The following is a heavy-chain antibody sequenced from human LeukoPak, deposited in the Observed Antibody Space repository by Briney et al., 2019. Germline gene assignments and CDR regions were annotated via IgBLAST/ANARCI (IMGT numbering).Heavy chain of an antibody. CDR1: VYTLTEFS. V-gene: IGHV1-24*01. Sequence: ASVKVSCKVSVYTLTEFSMYWVRQAPGKGLEWRGGFGPEDGETIYAQKFQGRVTMTEDTSTDTAYMELSSLRSEDMAVYYCARGIDYGVFYYWGQGTLVTVSS. J-gene: IGHJ4*02. CDR3: ARGIDYGVFYY. D-gene: IGHD4-17*01. CDR2: FGPEDGET.